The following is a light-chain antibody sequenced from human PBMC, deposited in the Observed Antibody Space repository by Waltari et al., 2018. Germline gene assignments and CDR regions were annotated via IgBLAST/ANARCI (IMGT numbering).Light chain of an antibody. J-gene: IGKJ4*01. CDR2: WAS. CDR1: PSVLYSATNKNY. V-gene: IGKV4-1*01. Sequence: DIVMTQSPDSLAVSLGERTTIHCKSSPSVLYSATNKNYLAWYQQNPGQPPKLLIYWASTRESGVPDRFSGSGSGTDFTLTISSLQAEDVAVYDCQQYYSTPPLTFGGGTKVEIK. CDR3: QQYYSTPPLT.